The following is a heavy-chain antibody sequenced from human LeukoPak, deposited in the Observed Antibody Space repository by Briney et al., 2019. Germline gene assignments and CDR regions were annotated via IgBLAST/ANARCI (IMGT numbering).Heavy chain of an antibody. D-gene: IGHD2-15*01. CDR2: IKQDGSEK. CDR3: ATMARYCSGGSCYLDY. Sequence: GGSLRLSCAASGFTFSNYWMSWVRQAPGKGLEWVANIKQDGSEKYYVDSVKGRFTISRDNAKNSLYLQMNSLRAEDTAVYYCATMARYCSGGSCYLDYWGQGTLVTVSS. V-gene: IGHV3-7*03. J-gene: IGHJ4*02. CDR1: GFTFSNYW.